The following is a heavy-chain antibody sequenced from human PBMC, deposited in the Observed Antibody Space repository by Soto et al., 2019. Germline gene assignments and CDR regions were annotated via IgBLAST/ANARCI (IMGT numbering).Heavy chain of an antibody. CDR3: ARDVGPRTGIDY. J-gene: IGHJ4*02. Sequence: GASVKVSCKASGGTFSSYAISWVRQAPGQGLEWMGGIIPIFGTANYAQKFQGRVTITADESTSTAYMELSSLRSEDTAVYYCARDVGPRTGIDYWGQGTLVTVSS. D-gene: IGHD2-15*01. V-gene: IGHV1-69*13. CDR2: IIPIFGTA. CDR1: GGTFSSYA.